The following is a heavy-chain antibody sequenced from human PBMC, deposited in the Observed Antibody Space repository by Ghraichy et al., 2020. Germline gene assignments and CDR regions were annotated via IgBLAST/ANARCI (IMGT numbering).Heavy chain of an antibody. CDR1: GFTSSNFG. CDR2: VRGDGSNK. Sequence: GGSLRLSCAASGFTSSNFGMSWVRQVPGKGLEWVAVVRGDGSNKYYADSVKGRFTISRDNSKNTLYLQVSSLRAEDTAVYYCAGGREQLLRGPFDYWGQGTLVTVSS. J-gene: IGHJ4*02. CDR3: AGGREQLLRGPFDY. D-gene: IGHD6-6*01. V-gene: IGHV3-33*01.